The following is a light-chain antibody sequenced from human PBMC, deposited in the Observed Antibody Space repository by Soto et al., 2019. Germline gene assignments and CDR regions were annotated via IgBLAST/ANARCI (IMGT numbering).Light chain of an antibody. CDR3: QQRSNWIT. CDR1: QSLSSSQ. J-gene: IGKJ5*01. V-gene: IGKV3D-20*02. CDR2: DAS. Sequence: EIIFSQSPGTVSLSHGERATLSCRASQSLSSSQLAWYQQKPGQAPRLLIHDASSRATGISDRFTGSGSGTDFTLTITTLEPEDFAVYYCQQRSNWITFGQGTRVEI.